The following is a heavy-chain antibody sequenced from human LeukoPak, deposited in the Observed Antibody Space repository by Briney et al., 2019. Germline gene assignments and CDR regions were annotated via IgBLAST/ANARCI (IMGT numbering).Heavy chain of an antibody. CDR2: LFSGGSI. Sequence: GSLKLSWVASGFTVSSNYMNWVRQAPGKGLEGVSVLFSGGSIYYADSVKGRFTISRDNSKNTLYLQMNSLRAEDTAVYYCVRGIVVAGAKYAFDIWGHGTMVTVSS. CDR1: GFTVSSNY. J-gene: IGHJ3*02. V-gene: IGHV3-66*01. D-gene: IGHD6-13*01. CDR3: VRGIVVAGAKYAFDI.